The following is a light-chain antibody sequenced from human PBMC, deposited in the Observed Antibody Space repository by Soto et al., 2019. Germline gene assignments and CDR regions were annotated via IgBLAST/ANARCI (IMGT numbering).Light chain of an antibody. Sequence: QSVLTQPASVSGSPGQSITISCTGTSSDVGGYNYVSWYQQPPGKAPKLMIYEVSNRPSGVSNRFSGSKSGNTSSLTSSGLQAEDEADYYCSSYTSRSTVVFGGGTKLTVL. CDR2: EVS. J-gene: IGLJ2*01. CDR1: SSDVGGYNY. CDR3: SSYTSRSTVV. V-gene: IGLV2-14*01.